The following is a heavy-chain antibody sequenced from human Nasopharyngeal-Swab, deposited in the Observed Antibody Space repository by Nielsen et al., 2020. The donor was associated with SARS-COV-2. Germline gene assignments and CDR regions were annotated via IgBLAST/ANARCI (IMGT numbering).Heavy chain of an antibody. V-gene: IGHV1-18*01. CDR2: ISAYNGNT. Sequence: ASVKVSCKASGYTFTSYGISWVRQAPGQGLEWMGWISAYNGNTNYARKLQGRVTMTTDTSTSTAYMELRSLRSDDTAVYYCARVGTLVMEYQLLMESDYWGQGTLVTVSS. J-gene: IGHJ4*02. CDR3: ARVGTLVMEYQLLMESDY. D-gene: IGHD2-2*01. CDR1: GYTFTSYG.